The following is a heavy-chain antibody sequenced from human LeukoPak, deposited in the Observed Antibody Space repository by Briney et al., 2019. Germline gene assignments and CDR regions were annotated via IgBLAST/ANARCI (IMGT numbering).Heavy chain of an antibody. CDR1: GDSVSNNSAA. D-gene: IGHD6-13*01. Sequence: SQTLSLTCAISGDSVSNNSAACNWIRQSPSRGLEWLGRTYYRSKWYNDYAVSVKSRITINPDTSKNQFSLQLKSVTPEDTAVYYCARGRSWGESGFDFWGQGTLVTVSS. CDR3: ARGRSWGESGFDF. V-gene: IGHV6-1*01. CDR2: TYYRSKWYN. J-gene: IGHJ4*02.